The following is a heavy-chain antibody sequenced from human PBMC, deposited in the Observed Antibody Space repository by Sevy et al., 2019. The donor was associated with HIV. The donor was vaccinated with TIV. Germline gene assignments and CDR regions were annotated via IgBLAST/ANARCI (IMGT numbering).Heavy chain of an antibody. D-gene: IGHD1-7*01. CDR2: IHGGGTT. CDR3: ARTPIGNYVDYFDY. CDR1: GFTVTSNY. J-gene: IGHJ4*02. Sequence: GGSLRLSCAASGFTVTSNYMSWVRQAPGKGLEWVSVIHGGGTTQYADSVKGRFTISRDNSKNTLYLQMNTLRAEDTAVYYCARTPIGNYVDYFDYWGQGSLVTVSS. V-gene: IGHV3-53*01.